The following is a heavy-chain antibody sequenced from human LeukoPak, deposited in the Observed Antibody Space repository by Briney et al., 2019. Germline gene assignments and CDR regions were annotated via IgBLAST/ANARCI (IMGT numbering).Heavy chain of an antibody. Sequence: SETLSLTCAVYGGSFSGYYWSWIRQPPGKGLEWIGEIKHSGSTNYNPPLKSRVTMSVDTSKNQFSLKVSSVTAADTAVFYCARRGTSPAALDYWGQGTLVTVSS. V-gene: IGHV4-34*01. CDR1: GGSFSGYY. CDR3: ARRGTSPAALDY. D-gene: IGHD6-13*01. CDR2: IKHSGST. J-gene: IGHJ4*02.